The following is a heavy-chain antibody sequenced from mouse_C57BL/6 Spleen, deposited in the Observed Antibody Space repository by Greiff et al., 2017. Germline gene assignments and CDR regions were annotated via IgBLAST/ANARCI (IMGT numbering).Heavy chain of an antibody. D-gene: IGHD1-1*01. CDR3: TITTVAHFDY. J-gene: IGHJ2*01. Sequence: EVKLMESGEGLVKPGGSLKLSCAASGFTFSSYAMSWVRQTPEKRLEWVAYISSGGDYIYYADTVKGRFTISRDNARNTLYLQMSSLKSEDTAMYYCTITTVAHFDYWGQGTTLTVSS. CDR1: GFTFSSYA. CDR2: ISSGGDYI. V-gene: IGHV5-9-1*02.